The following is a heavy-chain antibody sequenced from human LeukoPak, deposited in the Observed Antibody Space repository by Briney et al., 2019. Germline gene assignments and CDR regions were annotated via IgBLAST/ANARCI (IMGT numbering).Heavy chain of an antibody. CDR1: GGSFSGYY. CDR2: INHSGST. J-gene: IGHJ4*02. D-gene: IGHD3-16*01. Sequence: PSETLSLTCAVYGGSFSGYYWSWIRQPTGKGLEWIGEINHSGSTNYNPSLKSRVTISVDTSKNQFSLKLSSVTAADTAVYYCARHQTLISLDYWGQGTLVTVSS. CDR3: ARHQTLISLDY. V-gene: IGHV4-34*01.